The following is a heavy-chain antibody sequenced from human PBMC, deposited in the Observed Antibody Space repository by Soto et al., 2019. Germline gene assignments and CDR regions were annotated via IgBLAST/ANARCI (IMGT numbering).Heavy chain of an antibody. CDR1: GGSLSNYY. CDR2: IYYSGST. CDR3: ARSPYGAREYNWFDP. V-gene: IGHV4-59*08. J-gene: IGHJ5*02. D-gene: IGHD4-17*01. Sequence: QVQLQESGPGLVKPSETLSLTCTVSGGSLSNYYWNWIRQPPGKALEWIAYIYYSGSTNYNPSLKSRVTISVDKSKSQFCLKLSSVTAADTAMYYCARSPYGAREYNWFDPWGQGTLVTVSS.